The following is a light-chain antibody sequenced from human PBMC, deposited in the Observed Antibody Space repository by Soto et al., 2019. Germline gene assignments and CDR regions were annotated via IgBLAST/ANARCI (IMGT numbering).Light chain of an antibody. CDR3: SSYTSSSTLDVV. J-gene: IGLJ2*01. CDR2: DVS. Sequence: QSALTQPASVSGSPGQSITISCTGTSSDVGGYNYVSWYQQHPGKAPKLIIYDVSNRPSGVSNRFSGSKSGNTACLTISGLQAEDEADYYCSSYTSSSTLDVVFGGGTKLTVL. CDR1: SSDVGGYNY. V-gene: IGLV2-14*01.